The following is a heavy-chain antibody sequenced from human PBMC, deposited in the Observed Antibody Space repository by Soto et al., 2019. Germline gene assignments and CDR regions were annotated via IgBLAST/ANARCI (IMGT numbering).Heavy chain of an antibody. D-gene: IGHD1-1*01. CDR2: IYCDDDN. J-gene: IGHJ4*02. CDR1: GFSLRTSGQG. Sequence: QITLKESGPPRVKPTQTLTLTCLFSGFSLRTSGQGVGCIRQPPGKALQCLAFIYCDDDNRFNASLKSRHSVTKENSKNQVILTLTNIDPQDQNIYYCAHRANIQGNWDVGYFDSWGQGSLVIVIS. V-gene: IGHV2-5*02. CDR3: AHRANIQGNWDVGYFDS.